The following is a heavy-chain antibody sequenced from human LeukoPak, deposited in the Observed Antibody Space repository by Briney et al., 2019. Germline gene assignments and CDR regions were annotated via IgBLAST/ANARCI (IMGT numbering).Heavy chain of an antibody. D-gene: IGHD6-19*01. Sequence: PGGSLRLSCAASGFTFSSYAMSWVRQAPGKGLEWVSTLITSGSSTYNADSVKGRFTISRDNSKSTLYLQMNSLRVEDTAVDYCAKDLDSIAVAADYWGQGTLVTV. CDR1: GFTFSSYA. CDR2: LITSGSST. V-gene: IGHV3-23*01. J-gene: IGHJ4*02. CDR3: AKDLDSIAVAADY.